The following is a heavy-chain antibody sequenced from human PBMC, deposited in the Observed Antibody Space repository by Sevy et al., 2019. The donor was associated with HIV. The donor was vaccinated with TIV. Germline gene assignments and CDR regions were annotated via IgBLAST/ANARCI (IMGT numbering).Heavy chain of an antibody. J-gene: IGHJ4*02. CDR2: ISWNSGSI. Sequence: GGSLRLSCAASGFTFDDYAMHWVRQAPGKGLEWVSGISWNSGSIGYADSVKGRFTISRDNAKNSLYLQMNSLRAEDTALYYCAKGYSYGQTGYFDYWGQGTLVTISS. D-gene: IGHD5-18*01. V-gene: IGHV3-9*01. CDR1: GFTFDDYA. CDR3: AKGYSYGQTGYFDY.